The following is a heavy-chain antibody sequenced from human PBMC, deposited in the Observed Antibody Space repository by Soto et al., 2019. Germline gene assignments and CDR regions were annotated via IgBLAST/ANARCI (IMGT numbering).Heavy chain of an antibody. V-gene: IGHV1-3*01. CDR1: GFTFTSYA. Sequence: ASVKVSCKSSGFTFTSYAIHWLRQAPGQRPQWMGWINGGSGNTKYSQDFQGRVTFTRDTFATTAYLELSSLRSEDTAVYYCARQKHIVVVTAFDYWGQGTLVTVSS. CDR3: ARQKHIVVVTAFDY. CDR2: INGGSGNT. J-gene: IGHJ4*02. D-gene: IGHD2-21*02.